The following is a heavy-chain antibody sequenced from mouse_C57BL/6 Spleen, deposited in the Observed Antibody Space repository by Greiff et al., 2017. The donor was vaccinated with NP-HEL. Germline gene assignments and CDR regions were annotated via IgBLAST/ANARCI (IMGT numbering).Heavy chain of an antibody. J-gene: IGHJ3*01. D-gene: IGHD1-1*01. CDR1: GFSFNIYA. CDR3: VRQSYGFAY. V-gene: IGHV10-1*01. Sequence: EVHLVESGGGLVQPKGSLKLSCAASGFSFNIYAMNWVRQAPGKGLEWVARIRSKSNNYATYYADSVKDRFTISRDDSESMLYLQMNNLKTEDTAMYYCVRQSYGFAYWGQGTLVTVSA. CDR2: IRSKSNNYAT.